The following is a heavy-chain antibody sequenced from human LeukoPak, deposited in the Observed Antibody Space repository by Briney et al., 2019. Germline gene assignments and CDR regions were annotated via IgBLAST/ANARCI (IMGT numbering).Heavy chain of an antibody. CDR3: AKRGGSPFQYSNWFDP. CDR2: IYPADSDT. CDR1: GYTFSDSW. Sequence: PGESLNISCQASGYTFSDSWIGWVRQAPGKGLQWMGIIYPADSDTKYNPSFQGPVTMSADKSTRTAYLHWSSLDVSDSAIYYCAKRGGSPFQYSNWFDPWGQGTLVTVSS. D-gene: IGHD2/OR15-2a*01. V-gene: IGHV5-51*01. J-gene: IGHJ5*02.